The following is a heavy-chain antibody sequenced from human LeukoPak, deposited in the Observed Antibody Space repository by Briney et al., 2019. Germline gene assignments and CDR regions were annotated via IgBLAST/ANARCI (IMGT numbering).Heavy chain of an antibody. J-gene: IGHJ4*02. CDR2: ISTSSSTI. V-gene: IGHV3-48*02. Sequence: PGGSLRLSCAASGFTFSSYLMNWVRQAPGKGLEWLSYISTSSSTIYYADSVKGRFTISRDDAKNSLYLQMNSLRDDDTAVYYCEKTGDWGQGTLVTVSS. D-gene: IGHD3-10*01. CDR3: EKTGD. CDR1: GFTFSSYL.